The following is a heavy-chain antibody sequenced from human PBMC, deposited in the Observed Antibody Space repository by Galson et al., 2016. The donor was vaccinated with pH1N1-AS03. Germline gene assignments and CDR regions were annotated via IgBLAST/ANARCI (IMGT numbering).Heavy chain of an antibody. CDR3: VRDDDSSGYYPDS. Sequence: SLRLSCAASGFTFGSFAMSWVRQAPGKGLEWVAIIWNDGGTTHYADSVKGRFTISRDNSKNTLYLQINSLRAEDTAVYYCVRDDDSSGYYPDSWGRGTLVAVSS. CDR2: IWNDGGTT. J-gene: IGHJ4*02. D-gene: IGHD3-22*01. V-gene: IGHV3-33*08. CDR1: GFTFGSFA.